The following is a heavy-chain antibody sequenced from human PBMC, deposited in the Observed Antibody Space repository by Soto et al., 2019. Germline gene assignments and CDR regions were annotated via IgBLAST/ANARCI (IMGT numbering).Heavy chain of an antibody. D-gene: IGHD3-16*01. CDR1: GYIFTTYW. CDR3: ARTLFVMPHDAFNI. CDR2: IFPGDSQI. V-gene: IGHV5-51*01. J-gene: IGHJ3*02. Sequence: PGESLKISCQASGYIFTTYWIGWVRQMSGQGLEWMGIIFPGDSQIRYNPSFEGQVTISVDKSINTAYLQWSSLKASDTAMYYCARTLFVMPHDAFNIWGQGTMVTVSS.